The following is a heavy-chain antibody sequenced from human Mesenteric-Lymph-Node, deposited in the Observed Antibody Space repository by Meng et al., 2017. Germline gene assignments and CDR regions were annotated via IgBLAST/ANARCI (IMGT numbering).Heavy chain of an antibody. CDR1: GFTFSSYA. CDR2: ISGSGGST. V-gene: IGHV3-23*01. CDR3: AKDGPDIVVVVAATNWYFDL. J-gene: IGHJ2*01. D-gene: IGHD2-15*01. Sequence: GGSLRLSCAASGFTFSSYAMSWVRQAPGKGLEWVSVISGSGGSTYYADSVKGRFTISRDNSKNTLYLQMNSLRAEDTAVYYCAKDGPDIVVVVAATNWYFDLWGRGTLVTVSS.